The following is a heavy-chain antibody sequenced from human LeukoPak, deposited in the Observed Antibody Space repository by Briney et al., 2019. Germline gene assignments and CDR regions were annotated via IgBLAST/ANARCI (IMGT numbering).Heavy chain of an antibody. CDR2: MYHSGST. J-gene: IGHJ5*02. CDR3: ARGPAVHLWLHNWFDP. CDR1: GYSISSDYY. D-gene: IGHD5-18*01. V-gene: IGHV4-38-2*02. Sequence: PSETLSLTCTVSGYSISSDYYWGWIRQPPGKGLEWIGSMYHSGSTYYNPSLKSRVTISVDTSKNQLSLKLSSVTAADTAVYYCARGPAVHLWLHNWFDPWGQGTLVTVSS.